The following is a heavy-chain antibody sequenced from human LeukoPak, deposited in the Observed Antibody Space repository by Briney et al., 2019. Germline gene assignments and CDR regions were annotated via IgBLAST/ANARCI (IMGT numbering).Heavy chain of an antibody. CDR3: TTVVVVPAAALGYYMDV. CDR1: GFTFSGSA. Sequence: GGSLRLSCAASGFTFSGSAMHWVRQASGKGLEWVGRIRSKANSYATAYAASVKGRFTISRDDSKNTAYLQMNSLKTEDTAVYYRTTVVVVPAAALGYYMDVWGKGTTVTVSS. CDR2: IRSKANSYAT. D-gene: IGHD2-2*01. J-gene: IGHJ6*03. V-gene: IGHV3-73*01.